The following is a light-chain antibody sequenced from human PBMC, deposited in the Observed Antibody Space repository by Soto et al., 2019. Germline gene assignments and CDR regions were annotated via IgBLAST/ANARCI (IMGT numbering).Light chain of an antibody. V-gene: IGKV4-1*01. J-gene: IGKJ2*01. Sequence: DIVMTQSPDSLAVSLGERATINCKSSQSVLYSSNNKNYLAWYQQKPGQPPKLLIYWASTRESGVPDRFSGSGSVTDYTLTISSLQAEDVAVYYCQQYYSTPPTFGQGTKLEI. CDR1: QSVLYSSNNKNY. CDR2: WAS. CDR3: QQYYSTPPT.